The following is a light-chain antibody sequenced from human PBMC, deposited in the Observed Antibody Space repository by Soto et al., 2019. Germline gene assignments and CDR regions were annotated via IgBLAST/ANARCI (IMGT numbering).Light chain of an antibody. Sequence: EIVLTQSPATLSFSPGERATLSCRASESVSNYLAWYQQKPGQAPRLLIYDISRRAPGIPGRYSGSGSGTDFTLSISSLAPEDFAVYYCQQRRDWPPRFTFGQGTKVEIK. J-gene: IGKJ2*01. CDR2: DIS. CDR3: QQRRDWPPRFT. CDR1: ESVSNY. V-gene: IGKV3-11*01.